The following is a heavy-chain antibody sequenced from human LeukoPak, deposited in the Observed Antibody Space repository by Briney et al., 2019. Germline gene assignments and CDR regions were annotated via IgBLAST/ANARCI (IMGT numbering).Heavy chain of an antibody. Sequence: ASVKVSCKASGGTFNSYAISWVRQAPGQGLEWMGGIIPIFGTANYAQKLQGRVTMTTDTSTSTAYMELRSLRSDDTAVYYCARDSIFGVVRGNFDYWGQGTLVTVSS. CDR1: GGTFNSYA. CDR3: ARDSIFGVVRGNFDY. J-gene: IGHJ4*02. D-gene: IGHD3-3*01. CDR2: IIPIFGTA. V-gene: IGHV1-69*05.